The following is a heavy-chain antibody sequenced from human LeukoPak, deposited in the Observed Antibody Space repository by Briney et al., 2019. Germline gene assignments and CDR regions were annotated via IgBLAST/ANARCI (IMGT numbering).Heavy chain of an antibody. J-gene: IGHJ3*02. Sequence: GGSLRLSCVASGFAFRTYWMSWVRQAPGKGLDWVANIKPDGSDKKFVDSVKGRFAISRDNAKKSLYLQMNSLRVGDTAVYYCATQTSSEAFEIWGQGTMVTVSS. CDR2: IKPDGSDK. D-gene: IGHD2-2*01. V-gene: IGHV3-7*05. CDR1: GFAFRTYW. CDR3: ATQTSSEAFEI.